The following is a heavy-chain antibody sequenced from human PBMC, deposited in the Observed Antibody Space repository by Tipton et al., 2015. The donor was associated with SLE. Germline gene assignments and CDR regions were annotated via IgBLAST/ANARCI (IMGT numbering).Heavy chain of an antibody. Sequence: TLSLTCTVSGGSISNYYWSWIRLPPGKGLECIGYIYYSGSGNYNPSLKSRVTMSIDASKNQFSMKLSSVTAADTAVYYCARTVGSHRNSYFDYWGQGTLVTVSP. CDR1: GGSISNYY. CDR3: ARTVGSHRNSYFDY. D-gene: IGHD1-26*01. CDR2: IYYSGSG. J-gene: IGHJ4*02. V-gene: IGHV4-59*01.